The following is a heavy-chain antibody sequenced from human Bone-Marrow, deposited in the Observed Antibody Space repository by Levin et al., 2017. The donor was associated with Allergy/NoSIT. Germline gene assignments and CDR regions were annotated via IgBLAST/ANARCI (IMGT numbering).Heavy chain of an antibody. CDR1: GGPFTSYT. J-gene: IGHJ6*03. Sequence: SVKVSCRASGGPFTSYTISWVRQAPGHGLEWMGRIIPIPGTADYAQKFQGRVTISADRSTSTAYMEVSSLTSDDTAVYYCAVGYSSGWYYYYMDVWGNGTTVTVSS. CDR3: AVGYSSGWYYYYMDV. CDR2: IIPIPGTA. V-gene: IGHV1-69*08. D-gene: IGHD6-19*01.